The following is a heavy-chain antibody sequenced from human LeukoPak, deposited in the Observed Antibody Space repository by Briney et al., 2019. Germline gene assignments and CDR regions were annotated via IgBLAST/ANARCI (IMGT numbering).Heavy chain of an antibody. V-gene: IGHV1-2*02. CDR3: ARGSWLANGGFLDY. CDR1: GYTFTGYY. Sequence: GASVKVSCKASGYTFTGYYMHWVRQAPGQGLEWMGWISPNSGGTHSAQNFQGRVTMTRDTSTSTAYMELSSLRSDDTAVYYCARGSWLANGGFLDYWGQGTLVTVSS. J-gene: IGHJ4*02. CDR2: ISPNSGGT. D-gene: IGHD6-19*01.